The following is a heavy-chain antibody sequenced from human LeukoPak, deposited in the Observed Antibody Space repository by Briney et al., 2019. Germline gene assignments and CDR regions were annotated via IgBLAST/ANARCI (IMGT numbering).Heavy chain of an antibody. D-gene: IGHD6-6*01. CDR2: INHSGST. CDR1: GGSFSGYY. V-gene: IGHV4-34*01. Sequence: SETLSLTCAVYGGSFSGYYWSWIRQPPGKGLEWIGEINHSGSTNYNPSLKSRVTISVDTSKNQFSLKLSSVTAADTAVYYCARWRIAARPESYYYYYYGMDVWGQGTTVTVSS. CDR3: ARWRIAARPESYYYYYYGMDV. J-gene: IGHJ6*02.